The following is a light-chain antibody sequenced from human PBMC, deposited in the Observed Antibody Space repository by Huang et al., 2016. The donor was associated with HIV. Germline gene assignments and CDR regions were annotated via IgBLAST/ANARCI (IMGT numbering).Light chain of an antibody. CDR1: QDISGW. J-gene: IGKJ5*01. Sequence: DIQLTQSPSSVSSSEGDTVTISCRASQDISGWLAWYQQRPREAPTLLMHSPSMLQSGVPSRFNGSGSGTDFFLSIRSLQPDDFATYYCQQANMYPRSFGQGTRLDIK. CDR3: QQANMYPRS. V-gene: IGKV1-12*01. CDR2: SPS.